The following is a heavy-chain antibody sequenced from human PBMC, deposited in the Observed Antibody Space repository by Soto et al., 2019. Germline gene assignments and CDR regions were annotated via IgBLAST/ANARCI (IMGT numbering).Heavy chain of an antibody. Sequence: QLQLQESGPGLVKPSETLSLTCTVSGGSISSSSYYWGWIRQPPGKGLEWIGSIYYSGSTYYNPSPKSRVTISVDTSKNQFSLKLSSVTAADTAVYYCARWAAAGTKRGAYYYYGMDVWGQGTTVTVSS. D-gene: IGHD6-13*01. V-gene: IGHV4-39*01. CDR3: ARWAAAGTKRGAYYYYGMDV. CDR1: GGSISSSSYY. CDR2: IYYSGST. J-gene: IGHJ6*02.